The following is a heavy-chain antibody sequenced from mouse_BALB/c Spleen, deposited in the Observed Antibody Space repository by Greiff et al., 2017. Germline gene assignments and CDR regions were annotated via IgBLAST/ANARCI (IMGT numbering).Heavy chain of an antibody. CDR2: ISSGSSTI. J-gene: IGHJ4*01. CDR3: ARYYYGSLYAMDY. CDR1: GFTFSSYA. D-gene: IGHD1-1*01. V-gene: IGHV5-17*02. Sequence: EVQGVESGGGLVKPGGSLKLSCAASGFTFSSYAMSWVRQTPEKGLEWVAYISSGSSTIYYADTVKGRFTISRDNPKNTLFLQMTSLRSEDTAMYYCARYYYGSLYAMDYWGQGTSVTVSS.